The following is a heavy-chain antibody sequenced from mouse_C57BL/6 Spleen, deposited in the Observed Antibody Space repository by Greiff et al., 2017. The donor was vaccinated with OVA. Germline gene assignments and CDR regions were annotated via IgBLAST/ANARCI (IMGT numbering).Heavy chain of an antibody. D-gene: IGHD2-3*01. J-gene: IGHJ4*01. CDR2: INPNNGGT. CDR1: GYTFTDYN. CDR3: ARSYDGYYEDAMDY. Sequence: EVQLQQSGPELVKPGASVKMSCKASGYTFTDYNMHWVKQSHGKSLEWIGSINPNNGGTSYNQKFKGKATLTVNKSSSTAYMELRSLTSEDSAVYYCARSYDGYYEDAMDYWGQGTSVTVSS. V-gene: IGHV1-22*01.